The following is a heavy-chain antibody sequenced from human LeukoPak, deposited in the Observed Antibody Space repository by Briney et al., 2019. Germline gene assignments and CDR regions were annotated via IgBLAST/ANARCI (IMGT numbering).Heavy chain of an antibody. Sequence: RGSLRLSCAGSGFTFSSYSMNWVRQAPGKGLEWVSSISSSSSYIHYADSVKGRFTISRDNAKKSLYLQMNSLRAEDTAVYYCARADWDTAMIDYWGQGTVVTVSS. CDR1: GFTFSSYS. D-gene: IGHD5-18*01. J-gene: IGHJ4*02. V-gene: IGHV3-21*01. CDR3: ARADWDTAMIDY. CDR2: ISSSSSYI.